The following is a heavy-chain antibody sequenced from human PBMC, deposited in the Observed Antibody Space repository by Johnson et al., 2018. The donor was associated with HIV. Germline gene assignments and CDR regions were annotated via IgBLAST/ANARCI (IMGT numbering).Heavy chain of an antibody. J-gene: IGHJ3*01. CDR1: GFTFRDHY. D-gene: IGHD4-17*01. CDR2: ISTSGSSI. CDR3: ARDSTPWGGEHVGYAFYL. Sequence: QVQLVESVGGLVQPGGSLRLSCAASGFTFRDHYMSWIRQAPGKGLEWVADISTSGSSIYYTDSLKGRFTISRDNAKNSLYLQMNSLKAEDTGVYYCARDSTPWGGEHVGYAFYLWGRGTLVTISS. V-gene: IGHV3-11*04.